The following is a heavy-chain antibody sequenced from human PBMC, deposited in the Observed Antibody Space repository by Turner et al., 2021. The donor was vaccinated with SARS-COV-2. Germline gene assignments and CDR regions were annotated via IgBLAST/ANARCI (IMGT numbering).Heavy chain of an antibody. D-gene: IGHD5-18*01. J-gene: IGHJ6*02. CDR3: ARLMDTAMDYYGMDV. Sequence: QMLLQESGTGLVKPSETLSLTCTVAGGSISSSPYYWGLVRQPPGTGLEWIGKIYYSGSTYYNPPLKSRVTISVDTSKNQFSRKLSSVTAADTAVYYCARLMDTAMDYYGMDVWGQGTTVTVSS. CDR1: GGSISSSPYY. CDR2: IYYSGST. V-gene: IGHV4-39*01.